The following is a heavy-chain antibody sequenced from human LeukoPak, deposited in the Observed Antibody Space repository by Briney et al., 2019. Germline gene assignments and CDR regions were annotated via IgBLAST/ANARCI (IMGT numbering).Heavy chain of an antibody. Sequence: SETLSLTCTVSGGSISNYYWSWIRQPPGKGLEWIGYIYYSGSTNYNPSLKSRVTISVDTSKNQFSLKLSSVTAADTAVYYCARVERPTTYYDFWSGYHHYMDVWGKGTTVTVSS. CDR1: GGSISNYY. D-gene: IGHD3-3*01. CDR2: IYYSGST. J-gene: IGHJ6*03. V-gene: IGHV4-59*01. CDR3: ARVERPTTYYDFWSGYHHYMDV.